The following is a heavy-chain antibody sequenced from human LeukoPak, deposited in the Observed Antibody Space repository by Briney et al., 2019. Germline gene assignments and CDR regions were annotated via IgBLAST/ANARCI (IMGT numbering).Heavy chain of an antibody. D-gene: IGHD5-12*01. CDR1: GGSISSGGYY. CDR3: ARSKSDMVATIGDWFDP. Sequence: SETLSLTCTVSGGSISSGGYYWSWIRQHPGKGLEWIGYIYYSGSTYYNPSLKSRVTISVDTSKNQFSLKLSSVTAADTAVYYCARSKSDMVATIGDWFDPWGQGTLVTVSS. CDR2: IYYSGST. V-gene: IGHV4-31*03. J-gene: IGHJ5*02.